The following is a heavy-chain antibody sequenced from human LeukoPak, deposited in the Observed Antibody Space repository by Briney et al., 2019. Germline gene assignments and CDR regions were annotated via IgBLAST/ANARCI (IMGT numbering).Heavy chain of an antibody. Sequence: GGSLRLSCAASGFTFSSYSMNLVRQAPGKGLEWISYISGSGSAMYYADSVKGRFTISRDNAKNSLYLQMNSLRAGDTAVYYCARAAYSSTWYSRYFDLWGRGTLVTVSS. CDR2: ISGSGSAM. CDR3: ARAAYSSTWYSRYFDL. J-gene: IGHJ2*01. CDR1: GFTFSSYS. D-gene: IGHD6-13*01. V-gene: IGHV3-48*01.